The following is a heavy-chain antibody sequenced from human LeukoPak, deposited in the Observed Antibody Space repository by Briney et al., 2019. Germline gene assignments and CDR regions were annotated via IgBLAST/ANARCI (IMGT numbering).Heavy chain of an antibody. CDR1: GYTFTSYG. V-gene: IGHV1-18*01. CDR2: ISAYNGNT. J-gene: IGHJ4*02. CDR3: ATCQYIWKYFDY. D-gene: IGHD1-1*01. Sequence: ASVKVSCKASGYTFTSYGISWVRQAPGQGLEWMGWISAYNGNTNYAQKLQGRVTMTTDTSTSTAYMELRSLRSEDTAVYYCATCQYIWKYFDYWSQGTLLTVSS.